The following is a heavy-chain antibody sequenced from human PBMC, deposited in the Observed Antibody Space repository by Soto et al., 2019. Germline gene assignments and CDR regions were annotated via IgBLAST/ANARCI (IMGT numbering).Heavy chain of an antibody. J-gene: IGHJ4*02. D-gene: IGHD2-15*01. CDR2: IYHSGST. CDR3: ARGQVVAAQH. Sequence: SETLSLTCAVSGGPISSGGYSWGWIRQPPGKGLEWIGYIYHSGSTYYNPSLKSRVTISVDRSKNQFSLKLSSVAAADTAVYYCARGQVVAAQHWGQGTLVTVSS. CDR1: GGPISSGGYS. V-gene: IGHV4-30-2*01.